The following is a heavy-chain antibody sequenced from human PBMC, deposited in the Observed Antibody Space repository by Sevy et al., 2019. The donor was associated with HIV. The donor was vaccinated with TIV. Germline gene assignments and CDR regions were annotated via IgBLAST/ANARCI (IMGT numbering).Heavy chain of an antibody. Sequence: SETLSLTCTVSGGSITSLYWNWIRQPPGKGLEWIANIYDNGHINYNPSLKSRVTLSLDTSKNKFSLRLSSVTAADTAMYYCAGENAWGRGYSWGQGTLVTVSS. J-gene: IGHJ4*02. CDR2: IYDNGHI. CDR3: AGENAWGRGYS. D-gene: IGHD1-26*01. V-gene: IGHV4-59*08. CDR1: GGSITSLY.